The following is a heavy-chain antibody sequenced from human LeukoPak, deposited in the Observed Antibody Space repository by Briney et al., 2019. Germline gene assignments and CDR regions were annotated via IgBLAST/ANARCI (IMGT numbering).Heavy chain of an antibody. CDR2: SGSGGST. D-gene: IGHD6-19*01. CDR3: AKDQGYSSGWYDLDY. V-gene: IGHV3-23*01. CDR1: GFTFTTFA. J-gene: IGHJ4*02. Sequence: GGPLRLSCAASGFTFTTFAMSWVRQAPGKGLEWVAASGSGGSTYYADSVKGRFTLSRDNSKKTLYLQMNSLRAEDTALYYCAKDQGYSSGWYDLDYWGQGTLVTVSS.